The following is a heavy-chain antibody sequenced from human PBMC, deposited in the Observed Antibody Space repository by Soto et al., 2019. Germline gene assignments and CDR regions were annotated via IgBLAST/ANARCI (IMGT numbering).Heavy chain of an antibody. D-gene: IGHD6-19*01. Sequence: GGSLRLSCAAYGFTFSRYWMTWVRQAPGKGLEWVANIKQDGSEKYYVDSVKGRFIISRDNAKNSLFLQMNSLRVEDTAIYYCASSPTGWYFGDDNWFAPWGQGTLVTVSS. CDR3: ASSPTGWYFGDDNWFAP. CDR2: IKQDGSEK. CDR1: GFTFSRYW. V-gene: IGHV3-7*01. J-gene: IGHJ5*02.